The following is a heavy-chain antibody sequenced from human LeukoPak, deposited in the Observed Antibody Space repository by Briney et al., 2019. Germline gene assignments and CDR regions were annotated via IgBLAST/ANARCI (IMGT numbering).Heavy chain of an antibody. D-gene: IGHD2-21*01. V-gene: IGHV3-23*01. CDR3: AKESPYSSNRLYYFDY. CDR2: ISGSDGRT. CDR1: GFTFNNFA. J-gene: IGHJ4*02. Sequence: GGSLRLSCAASGFTFNNFAMNWVRQTPEKRLEWVSAISGSDGRTFYADSVEGRFTISRDNSKNTLSLQMNSLRADDTAMYYCAKESPYSSNRLYYFDYWGQGTLVTVSS.